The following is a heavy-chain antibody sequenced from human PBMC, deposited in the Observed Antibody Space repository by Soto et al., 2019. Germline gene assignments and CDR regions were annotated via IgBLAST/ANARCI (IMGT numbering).Heavy chain of an antibody. V-gene: IGHV1-8*02. CDR3: ARARRGYDILTGPYHPDY. J-gene: IGHJ4*02. D-gene: IGHD3-9*01. CDR1: GYTFTSYG. Sequence: ASVKVSCKASGYTFTSYGISWVRQAPGQGLEWMGWMNPNSGNTGYAQKYQGRVTMTRNTSISTDYKELSSLRSEDTDVYYYARARRGYDILTGPYHPDYWGQGTLVTVSS. CDR2: MNPNSGNT.